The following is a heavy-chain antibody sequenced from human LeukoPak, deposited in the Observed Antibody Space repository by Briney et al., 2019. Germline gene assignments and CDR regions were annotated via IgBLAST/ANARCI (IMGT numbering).Heavy chain of an antibody. CDR2: ISAYNGNT. CDR3: ARDVLRFLEYPSYYMDV. CDR1: GYTFTSYG. V-gene: IGHV1-18*01. J-gene: IGHJ6*03. Sequence: ASVKVSCKASGYTFTSYGISWVRQAPGQGLEWMGWISAYNGNTNYAQKLQGRVTMTTDTSTSTAYMELRSLRSDDTAVYYCARDVLRFLEYPSYYMDVWGKGTTVSVSS. D-gene: IGHD3-3*01.